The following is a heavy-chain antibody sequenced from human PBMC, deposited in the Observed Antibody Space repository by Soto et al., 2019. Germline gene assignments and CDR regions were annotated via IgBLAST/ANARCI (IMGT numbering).Heavy chain of an antibody. V-gene: IGHV3-21*01. CDR1: GFTFSSYS. CDR2: ISSSSSYI. D-gene: IGHD1-26*01. J-gene: IGHJ6*02. Sequence: GGSLRLSCAASGFTFSSYSMNWVRQAPGKGLEWVSSISSSSSYIYYADSVKGRFTISRDNAKNSLYLQMNSLRAEDTAVYYCARDLSDSGSYLPSDGMDVWGQGTTVTVSS. CDR3: ARDLSDSGSYLPSDGMDV.